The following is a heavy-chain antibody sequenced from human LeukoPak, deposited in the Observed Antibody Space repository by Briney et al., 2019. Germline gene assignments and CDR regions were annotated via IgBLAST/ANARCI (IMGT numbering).Heavy chain of an antibody. CDR3: ARGMSD. V-gene: IGHV3-48*04. J-gene: IGHJ1*01. Sequence: GGSLRLSCAASGFTFSSYSMNWVRQAPGKGLEWVSYISSASGSIYYADSVKGRFTISRDNAKNSLFLQMNSLRAEDTAVYYCARGMSDWGQGTLVTVSS. CDR1: GFTFSSYS. CDR2: ISSASGSI.